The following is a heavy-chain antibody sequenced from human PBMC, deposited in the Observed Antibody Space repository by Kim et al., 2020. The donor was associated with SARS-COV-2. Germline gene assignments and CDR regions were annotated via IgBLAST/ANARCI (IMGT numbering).Heavy chain of an antibody. CDR2: IWYDGSNK. J-gene: IGHJ3*02. Sequence: GGSLRLSCAASGFTFSSYGMHWVRQAPGKGLEWVAVIWYDGSNKYYPDSVKGRFTISRDNSKNTLYLQMNSLRAEDTAVYYCAKIRFPRPDAFDIWGQGTMVTVSS. CDR1: GFTFSSYG. D-gene: IGHD4-17*01. V-gene: IGHV3-33*06. CDR3: AKIRFPRPDAFDI.